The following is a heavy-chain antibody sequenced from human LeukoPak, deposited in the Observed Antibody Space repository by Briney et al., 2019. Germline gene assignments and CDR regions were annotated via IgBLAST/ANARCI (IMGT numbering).Heavy chain of an antibody. Sequence: GASVKVSCKASGYTFTSYGISWVRQAPGQGLERMGWISAYNGNTNYAQKLQGRVTMTTDTSTSTAYMELRSLRSDDTAVYYCARDSWVVVVPAFSAFDIWGQGTMVTVSS. CDR1: GYTFTSYG. CDR2: ISAYNGNT. V-gene: IGHV1-18*01. CDR3: ARDSWVVVVPAFSAFDI. D-gene: IGHD2-2*01. J-gene: IGHJ3*02.